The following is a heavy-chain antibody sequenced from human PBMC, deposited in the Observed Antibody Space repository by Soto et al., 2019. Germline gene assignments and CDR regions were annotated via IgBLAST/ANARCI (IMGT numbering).Heavy chain of an antibody. CDR2: STNKANSYTA. CDR1: GFTLSDHY. CDR3: GRAVEYGDYGYYYYGMDV. Sequence: EVQLVESGGGLVQPGGSLSLSCAASGFTLSDHYMDWVRQAPGKGLEWVGRSTNKANSYTADYAPSVKGRFTISIDDSKNSLHLQMNSLKTEDTAMYFCGRAVEYGDYGYYYYGMDVWGQGTTVTVSS. J-gene: IGHJ6*02. D-gene: IGHD4-17*01. V-gene: IGHV3-72*01.